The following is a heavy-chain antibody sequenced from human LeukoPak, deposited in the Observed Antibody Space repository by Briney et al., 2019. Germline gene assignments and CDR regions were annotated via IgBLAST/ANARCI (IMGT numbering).Heavy chain of an antibody. CDR1: GYTLTDYY. CDR2: INPNSGGT. V-gene: IGHV1-2*06. J-gene: IGHJ4*02. D-gene: IGHD3-22*01. Sequence: ASVKVSCRASGYTLTDYYMHWVRQAPGQGLEWMGRINPNSGGTNYAQKFQGRVTMTRDTSISTVYMELSRLRSDDTAVYYCARVGYYESSGYYEYWGQGTLVTVSS. CDR3: ARVGYYESSGYYEY.